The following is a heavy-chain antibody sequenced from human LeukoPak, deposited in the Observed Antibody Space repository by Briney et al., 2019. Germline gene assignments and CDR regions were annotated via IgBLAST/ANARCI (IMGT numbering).Heavy chain of an antibody. CDR1: GGSITTYY. CDR3: AGFPPGEYDSSGNYYEFIY. J-gene: IGHJ4*02. D-gene: IGHD3-22*01. CDR2: IYTSGST. Sequence: SETLSLTCTVSGGSITTYYWSWIRQPAGKGLEWIGRIYTSGSTNSNPSLKSRVSMSVDTSKNQFSLKLSSVTAADTAVYYCAGFPPGEYDSSGNYYEFIYWGQGNLVTVSS. V-gene: IGHV4-4*07.